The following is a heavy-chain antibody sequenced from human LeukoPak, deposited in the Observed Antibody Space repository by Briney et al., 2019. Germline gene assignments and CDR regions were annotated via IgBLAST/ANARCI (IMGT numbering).Heavy chain of an antibody. CDR2: ISAYNGNT. Sequence: ASVKVSCKASGYTFTSYGISWVRQAPGQGLEWMGWISAYNGNTNYAQKLQGRVTMTTVTSTSTAYMELRSLRSDDTAVYYCARDLKMGYSSGRYSWGTGSSNDYWGQGTLVTVSS. CDR3: ARDLKMGYSSGRYSWGTGSSNDY. V-gene: IGHV1-18*01. J-gene: IGHJ4*02. CDR1: GYTFTSYG. D-gene: IGHD6-19*01.